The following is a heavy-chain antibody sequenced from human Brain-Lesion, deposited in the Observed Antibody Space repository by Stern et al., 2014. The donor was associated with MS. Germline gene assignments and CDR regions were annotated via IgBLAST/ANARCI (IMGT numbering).Heavy chain of an antibody. CDR2: IHYTGST. V-gene: IGHV4-39*01. Sequence: QLQLQESGPGLVKPSETLSLTCTVSGGPISSSSYYWGWIRQPPGKGLEWIGTIHYTGSTNYNPSLKSRVTFSVEMSRNQFSLKLGSVTAADTAVYYCASWVGARRRRFDYWGQGTLVTVSS. D-gene: IGHD1-26*01. CDR3: ASWVGARRRRFDY. CDR1: GGPISSSSYY. J-gene: IGHJ4*02.